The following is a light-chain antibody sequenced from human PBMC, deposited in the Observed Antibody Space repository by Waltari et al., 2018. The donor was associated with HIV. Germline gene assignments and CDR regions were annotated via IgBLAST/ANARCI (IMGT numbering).Light chain of an antibody. Sequence: QSVLTQPPSASGTPGQRVTISCSGSSSNIGSNYGYWYQQIPGTAPELLIYRNNPRPSGVPARFSCSKSGTSASLAISGLRSEDEADYYCAAWDARLSGYVFGTGTKVTVL. CDR1: SSNIGSNY. V-gene: IGLV1-47*01. J-gene: IGLJ1*01. CDR3: AAWDARLSGYV. CDR2: RNN.